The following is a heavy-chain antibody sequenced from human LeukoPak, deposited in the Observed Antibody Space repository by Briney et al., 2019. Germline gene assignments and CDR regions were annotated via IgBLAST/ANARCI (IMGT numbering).Heavy chain of an antibody. CDR3: AKDGQVGAIGYFDY. CDR2: VWYGGNNK. Sequence: TGRSLRLSCAASGFIFSTYGMHWVRQAPGKGLEWVAVVWYGGNNKYYSDSVKGRFTNSRDNSKNTLYLQMNSLRAEDTAVYYCAKDGQVGAIGYFDYRGQGILVTVSS. D-gene: IGHD1-26*01. V-gene: IGHV3-33*06. CDR1: GFIFSTYG. J-gene: IGHJ4*02.